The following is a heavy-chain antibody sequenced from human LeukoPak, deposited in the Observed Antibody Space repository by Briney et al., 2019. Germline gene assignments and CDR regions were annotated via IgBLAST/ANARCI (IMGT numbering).Heavy chain of an antibody. CDR1: GASIFGKY. CDR3: ARDLISEYSRSHSHFDP. Sequence: SGTLSLTCTVSGASIFGKYWSWSRRPPGKGLEWIGYIYCSGSTSCGSTSYNPSLKSRVTISVDKNQLSLRLTSVTAADTAVYYCARDLISEYSRSHSHFDPWGQGTLVTVSS. D-gene: IGHD5-12*01. CDR2: IYCSGSTSCGST. V-gene: IGHV4-4*08. J-gene: IGHJ5*02.